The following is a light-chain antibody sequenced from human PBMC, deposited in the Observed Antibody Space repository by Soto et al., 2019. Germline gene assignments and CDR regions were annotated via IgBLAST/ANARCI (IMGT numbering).Light chain of an antibody. J-gene: IGLJ3*02. V-gene: IGLV2-14*02. CDR3: CSYTSSSTLV. Sequence: QSVLTQPASVSGSPGQSITISCTGTSSDVGSYNLVSWYQQHPGKGPKLMIYEGSKRPSGVSDRFSGSKSGNTASLTISGLQAEDEADYYCCSYTSSSTLVFGGGTQLTVL. CDR1: SSDVGSYNL. CDR2: EGS.